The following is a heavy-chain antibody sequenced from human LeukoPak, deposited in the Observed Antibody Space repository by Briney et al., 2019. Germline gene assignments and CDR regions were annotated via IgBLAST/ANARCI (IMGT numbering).Heavy chain of an antibody. J-gene: IGHJ3*02. CDR3: AKLTGGPNAQDGFDT. CDR2: IGGGGGST. D-gene: IGHD2-15*01. V-gene: IGHV3-23*01. Sequence: GGSLRLSSAASGFTFSSYAMSWVRRAPGKGLERVLAIGGGGGSTYYADSAKGRFTISRDNSKNTLYLQVNVLRADDTAVYFCAKLTGGPNAQDGFDTWGQGTMVTVSS. CDR1: GFTFSSYA.